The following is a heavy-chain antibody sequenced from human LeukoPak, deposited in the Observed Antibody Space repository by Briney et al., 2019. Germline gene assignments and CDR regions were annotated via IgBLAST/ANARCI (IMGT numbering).Heavy chain of an antibody. D-gene: IGHD6-19*01. CDR1: GFTFSIYA. Sequence: GGSLRLSCAASGFTFSIYAMSWVRQAPGKGLEWVSSISGSPDSTYYADSVKGRFTISRDNSKNTLYLQMNSLRAEDTAVYYCARGTVAGYFDYWGQGTLVTVSS. V-gene: IGHV3-23*01. J-gene: IGHJ4*02. CDR3: ARGTVAGYFDY. CDR2: ISGSPDST.